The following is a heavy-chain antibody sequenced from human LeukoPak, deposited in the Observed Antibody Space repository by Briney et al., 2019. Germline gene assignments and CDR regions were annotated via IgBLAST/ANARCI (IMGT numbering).Heavy chain of an antibody. Sequence: ASVKVSCTASGYTFTGYYMHWVRQAPGQGLEWMGWINPNSGGTNYAQKFQGRVTMTRDTSISTAYMELSRLRSDDTAVYYCARELKVVRGGPLGYWGQGTLVTVSS. V-gene: IGHV1-2*02. CDR2: INPNSGGT. CDR1: GYTFTGYY. D-gene: IGHD3-10*01. J-gene: IGHJ4*02. CDR3: ARELKVVRGGPLGY.